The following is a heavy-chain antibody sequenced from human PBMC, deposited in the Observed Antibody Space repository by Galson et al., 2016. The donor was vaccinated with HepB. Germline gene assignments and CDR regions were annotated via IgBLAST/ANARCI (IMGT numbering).Heavy chain of an antibody. CDR3: ARGLVGATVFDY. V-gene: IGHV3-53*01. CDR2: IYKDGRT. D-gene: IGHD1-26*01. Sequence: SLRLSCAAFGFIVNDNYMTWVRQAPGKGPEWVSLIYKDGRTSYADSVKGRFTISRDNSRNTLYLQMNSLRAEDTAVYYCARGLVGATVFDYWGQGTLVTVSS. J-gene: IGHJ4*02. CDR1: GFIVNDNY.